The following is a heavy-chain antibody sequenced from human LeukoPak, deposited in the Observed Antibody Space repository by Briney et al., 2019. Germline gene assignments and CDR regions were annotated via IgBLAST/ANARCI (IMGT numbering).Heavy chain of an antibody. D-gene: IGHD3-22*01. Sequence: PSETLSLTCTVSGGSISRYYWSWIRQPPGKGLEWIGYIYYSGSTNYNPSLKSRVTISVDTSKNQFSLKLSSVTAADTAVYYCARGVGSGYTDYWGQGALVTVSS. V-gene: IGHV4-59*01. J-gene: IGHJ4*02. CDR2: IYYSGST. CDR1: GGSISRYY. CDR3: ARGVGSGYTDY.